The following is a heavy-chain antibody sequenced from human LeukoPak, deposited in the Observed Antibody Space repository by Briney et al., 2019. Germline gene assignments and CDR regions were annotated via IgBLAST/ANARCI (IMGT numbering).Heavy chain of an antibody. CDR2: ISYDGSNK. V-gene: IGHV3-30*03. J-gene: IGHJ4*02. Sequence: PGGSLRLSCAASGFTFSSYGMHWVRQAPGKGLEGGAVISYDGSNKYYADSVKGRFTISRDNSKNTLYLQMDSLRAEDTAVYYCADGRDLDYWGQGTLVTVSS. CDR3: ADGRDLDY. D-gene: IGHD1-26*01. CDR1: GFTFSSYG.